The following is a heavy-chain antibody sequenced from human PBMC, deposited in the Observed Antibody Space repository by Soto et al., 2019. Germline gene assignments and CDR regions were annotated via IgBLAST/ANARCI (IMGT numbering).Heavy chain of an antibody. J-gene: IGHJ4*02. D-gene: IGHD1-1*01. CDR3: AIDQSGTVADYFDY. CDR2: ISGSGDRT. CDR1: GFTFSSYA. V-gene: IGHV3-23*01. Sequence: VQLLESGGGLVQPGGSLRLSCAASGFTFSSYAMTWVRQAPGKGLEWVSAISGSGDRTYYADSVKGRFTISRDNSTHPLYLPMHALRAEDSAVYYCAIDQSGTVADYFDYWGQGTLVTVSS.